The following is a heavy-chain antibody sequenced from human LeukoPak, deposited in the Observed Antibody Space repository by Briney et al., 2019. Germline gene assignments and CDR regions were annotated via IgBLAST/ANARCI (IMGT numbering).Heavy chain of an antibody. Sequence: RSGGSLRLSCETSGFIFSSYEMNWVRQAPGKGLEWVSYISSSSSSIYYADSVKGRFTISRDNAKNSLYLQMNSLRAEDTAVYYCALLRSDYYDSSGQFDYWGQGTLVTVSS. CDR3: ALLRSDYYDSSGQFDY. D-gene: IGHD3-22*01. J-gene: IGHJ4*02. CDR1: GFIFSSYE. CDR2: ISSSSSSI. V-gene: IGHV3-48*03.